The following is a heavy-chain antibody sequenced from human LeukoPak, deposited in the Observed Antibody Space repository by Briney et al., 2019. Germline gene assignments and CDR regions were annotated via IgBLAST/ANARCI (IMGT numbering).Heavy chain of an antibody. CDR3: ARVGPYCSCRSCYRASLDF. V-gene: IGHV3-74*01. CDR1: GFTFSSYW. J-gene: IGHJ4*02. D-gene: IGHD2-15*01. Sequence: GGSLRLSCVASGFTFSSYWMHWVRQTPGKGLVWVSRINGDGSSVSYADSVRGRFTISRDNARNTLFLQMSSLRAEDTALYYCARVGPYCSCRSCYRASLDFWGQGTLVTVSS. CDR2: INGDGSSV.